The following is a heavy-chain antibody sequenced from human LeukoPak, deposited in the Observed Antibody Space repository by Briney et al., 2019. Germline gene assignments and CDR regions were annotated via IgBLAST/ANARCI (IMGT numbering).Heavy chain of an antibody. CDR3: AKDLDSGSYFDY. V-gene: IGHV3-11*01. CDR2: ISTSGSTI. D-gene: IGHD1-26*01. J-gene: IGHJ4*02. CDR1: GFTFSDYY. Sequence: GGSLRLSCAASGFTFSDYYMSWIRQAPGKGLEWVSYISTSGSTIHYADSVKGRFTISRDNSKNTLYLQMNSLRAEDTAVYYCAKDLDSGSYFDYWGQGTLVTVSS.